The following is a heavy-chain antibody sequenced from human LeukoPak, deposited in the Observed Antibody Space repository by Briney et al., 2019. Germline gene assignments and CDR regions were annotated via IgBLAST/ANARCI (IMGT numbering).Heavy chain of an antibody. CDR3: ARDPSVLMVYANRGYFDY. Sequence: ASVKVSCKASGYTFTSYGISWVRQAPGQGLEWMGWISAYNGNTNYARKLQGRVTMTTDTSTSTAYMELRSLRSDDTAVYYCARDPSVLMVYANRGYFDYWGQGTLVTVSS. D-gene: IGHD2-8*01. J-gene: IGHJ4*02. CDR2: ISAYNGNT. CDR1: GYTFTSYG. V-gene: IGHV1-18*01.